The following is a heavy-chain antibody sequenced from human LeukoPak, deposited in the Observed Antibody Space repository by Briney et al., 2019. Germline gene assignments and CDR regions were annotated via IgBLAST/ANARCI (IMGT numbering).Heavy chain of an antibody. Sequence: SETLSLTCTVSGGSISSSSYHWGWIRQPPGKGLEWIGYIYYSGSTNYNPSLKSRVTISVDTSKNQFSLKLSSVTAADTAVYYCARDSSIRTFRVVHYYYGMDVWGQGTTVTVSS. V-gene: IGHV4-61*01. CDR3: ARDSSIRTFRVVHYYYGMDV. CDR1: GGSISSSSYH. CDR2: IYYSGST. D-gene: IGHD3-3*02. J-gene: IGHJ6*02.